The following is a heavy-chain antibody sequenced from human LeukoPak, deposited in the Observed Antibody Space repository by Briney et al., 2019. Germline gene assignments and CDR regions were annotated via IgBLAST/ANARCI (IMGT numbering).Heavy chain of an antibody. CDR3: ARDGIRYGSGSYFFR. D-gene: IGHD3-10*01. CDR1: GFTFSSYW. CDR2: INSDGSST. J-gene: IGHJ4*02. V-gene: IGHV3-74*01. Sequence: GGSLRLSCAASGFTFSSYWMHWVRQAPGKGLVWVSRINSDGSSTSYADSVKGRFTISRDNAKNTLYLQMNSLRAEDTAVYYCARDGIRYGSGSYFFRWGQGTLVAVSS.